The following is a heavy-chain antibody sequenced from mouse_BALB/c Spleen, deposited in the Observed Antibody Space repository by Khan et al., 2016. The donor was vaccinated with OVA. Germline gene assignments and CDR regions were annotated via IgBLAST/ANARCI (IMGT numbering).Heavy chain of an antibody. Sequence: QVQLKESGAELAKPGASVKMSCTASGYTFTSYWMHWIKQRPGQGLEWIGYINPTSGYTDYNQKFKDKATLTADKSSRKAYMQLSSLTSDDSSVYYCARDRIDYWGQGTALTVSS. CDR1: GYTFTSYW. V-gene: IGHV1-7*01. CDR3: ARDRIDY. J-gene: IGHJ2*01. CDR2: INPTSGYT.